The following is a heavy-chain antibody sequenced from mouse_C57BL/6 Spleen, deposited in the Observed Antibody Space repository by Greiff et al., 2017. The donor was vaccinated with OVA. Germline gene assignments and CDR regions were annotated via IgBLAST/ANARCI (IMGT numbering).Heavy chain of an antibody. J-gene: IGHJ4*01. CDR2: ISPYNDDN. V-gene: IGHV1-20*01. CDR1: GYSFTGYF. D-gene: IGHD2-1*01. Sequence: VQLQQSGPELVKPGDSVKISCKASGYSFTGYFMNWVMQSHGKSLEWIGRISPYNDDNFYNQKFKGKATLTVDKSSSTAHMELRSLTSEDSAVYYCARSGNYDAMDYWGQGTSVTVSS. CDR3: ARSGNYDAMDY.